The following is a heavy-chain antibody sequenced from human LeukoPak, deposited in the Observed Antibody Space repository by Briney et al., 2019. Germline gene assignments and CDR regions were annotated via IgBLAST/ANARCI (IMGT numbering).Heavy chain of an antibody. CDR2: INHSGST. V-gene: IGHV4-34*01. Sequence: SETLSLTCAVYGGSFSGYYWSWIRQPPGKGLEWIGEINHSGSTNYNPSLKSRVTISVDTSKNQFSLKLSSVTAADTAVYYCARHIRTSIAARVDYWGQGTLVTVSS. D-gene: IGHD6-6*01. CDR3: ARHIRTSIAARVDY. J-gene: IGHJ4*02. CDR1: GGSFSGYY.